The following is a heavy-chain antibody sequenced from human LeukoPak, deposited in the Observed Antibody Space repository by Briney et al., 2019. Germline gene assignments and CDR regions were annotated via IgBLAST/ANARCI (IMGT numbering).Heavy chain of an antibody. V-gene: IGHV4-34*01. CDR2: INHSGST. CDR1: GGSFSGYY. D-gene: IGHD4-23*01. J-gene: IGHJ4*02. CDR3: ARHAALGGYGGKPQWSRYYFDY. Sequence: SETLSLTCAVYGGSFSGYYWSWIRQPPGKGLEWIGEINHSGSTNYNPSLKSRVTISVDTSKNQFSLKLSSVTAADTAVYYCARHAALGGYGGKPQWSRYYFDYWGQGTLVTVSS.